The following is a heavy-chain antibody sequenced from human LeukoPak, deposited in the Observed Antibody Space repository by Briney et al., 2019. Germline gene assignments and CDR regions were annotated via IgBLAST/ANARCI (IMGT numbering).Heavy chain of an antibody. CDR1: GGTFSSYA. D-gene: IGHD3-9*01. V-gene: IGHV1-69*04. CDR3: ARDPPDYDILTGYGY. J-gene: IGHJ4*02. Sequence: ASVKVSCKASGGTFSSYAISWVRQAPGQGLEWMGRIIPILGIANYAQKFQGRVTITADKSTSTAYMELSSLRSEDTAVYYCARDPPDYDILTGYGYWGQGTLVTVPS. CDR2: IIPILGIA.